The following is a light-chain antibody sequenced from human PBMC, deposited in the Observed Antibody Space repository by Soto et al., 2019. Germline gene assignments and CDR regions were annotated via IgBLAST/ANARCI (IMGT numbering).Light chain of an antibody. Sequence: EIVMTQSPATLSVSPGERATLSCWASQSDINNLAWYQQIRGQAPRLLIYGASTRATGIPARFSGSGSGTEFTLTITSLQYEDFAVYYCLQYNKWPRTFGQGTKVEIK. CDR2: GAS. V-gene: IGKV3-15*01. CDR1: QSDINN. J-gene: IGKJ1*01. CDR3: LQYNKWPRT.